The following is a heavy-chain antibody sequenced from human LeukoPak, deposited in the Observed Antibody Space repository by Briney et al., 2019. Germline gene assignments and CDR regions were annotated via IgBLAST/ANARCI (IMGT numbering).Heavy chain of an antibody. CDR1: GFTFSSYG. V-gene: IGHV3-23*01. D-gene: IGHD3-22*01. CDR2: ISGSGGST. CDR3: ARDGPPYDSSGYYDHDAFDI. Sequence: GGSLRLSCAASGFTFSSYGMSWVRQAPGKGLEWVSAISGSGGSTYYADSVKGRFTISRDNSKNTLYLQMNSLRAEDTAVYYCARDGPPYDSSGYYDHDAFDIWGQGTMVTVSS. J-gene: IGHJ3*02.